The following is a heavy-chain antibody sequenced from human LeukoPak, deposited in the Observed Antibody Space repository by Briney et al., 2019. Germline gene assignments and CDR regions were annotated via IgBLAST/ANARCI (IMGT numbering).Heavy chain of an antibody. J-gene: IGHJ5*02. CDR1: GYTFTGYC. CDR3: ARVGVRGVINWFDP. V-gene: IGHV1-2*02. D-gene: IGHD3-10*01. CDR2: INPNSGGT. Sequence: ASVKVSCKASGYTFTGYCMHWVRQAPGQGLEWMGWINPNSGGTNYAQKFQGRVTMTRDTSISTAYMELSRLRSDDTAVYYCARVGVRGVINWFDPWGQGTLVTVSS.